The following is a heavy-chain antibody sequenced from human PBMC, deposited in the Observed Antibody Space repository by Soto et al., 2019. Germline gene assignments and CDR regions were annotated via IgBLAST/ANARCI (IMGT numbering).Heavy chain of an antibody. Sequence: GASVKVSCKASGYTFTTYGISWVRQAPGQGLEWMAWISASNGYTKYAQKFQGRVTLTTDTSTSTAYMELRSLTSDDTAVYYCARGEDYRDYFDAFDFWGQGTMVTVSS. CDR3: ARGEDYRDYFDAFDF. CDR2: ISASNGYT. D-gene: IGHD4-17*01. J-gene: IGHJ3*01. CDR1: GYTFTTYG. V-gene: IGHV1-18*01.